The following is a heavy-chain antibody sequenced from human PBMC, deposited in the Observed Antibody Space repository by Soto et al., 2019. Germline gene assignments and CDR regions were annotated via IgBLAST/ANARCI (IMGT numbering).Heavy chain of an antibody. J-gene: IGHJ6*02. D-gene: IGHD2-15*01. CDR2: LGAADDP. CDR3: ARAYSGRLPRRADYYYAMDV. CDR1: GFTLSAYD. V-gene: IGHV3-13*05. Sequence: GALRLSCAASGFTLSAYDMHWVRQAEGKGLEWVSALGAADDPYYLVSVKGRFTISRENAKNSLYLQMNNLRAGDTAVYYCARAYSGRLPRRADYYYAMDVWGQGTTVTVSS.